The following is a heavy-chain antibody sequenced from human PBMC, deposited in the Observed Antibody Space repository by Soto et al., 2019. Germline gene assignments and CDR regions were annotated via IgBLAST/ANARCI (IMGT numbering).Heavy chain of an antibody. CDR2: ISGSGGST. D-gene: IGHD5-18*01. V-gene: IGHV3-23*01. CDR3: ASENSYGYSNWFDP. CDR1: GFTFSSYA. J-gene: IGHJ5*02. Sequence: GGSLRLSCAASGFTFSSYAMSWVRQAPGKGLEWASAISGSGGSTYYADSVKGRFTISRDNSKNTLYLQMNSLRAEDTAVYYSASENSYGYSNWFDPWGQGTLVTVSS.